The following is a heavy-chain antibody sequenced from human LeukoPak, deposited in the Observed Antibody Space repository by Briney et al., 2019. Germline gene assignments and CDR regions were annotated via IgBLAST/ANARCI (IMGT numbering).Heavy chain of an antibody. CDR1: GYSIRSGSY. V-gene: IGHV4-38-2*01. CDR2: MFHSGDT. D-gene: IGHD4-17*01. J-gene: IGHJ4*02. CDR3: AKVGAYGDYARHDY. Sequence: SETLSLTCDVSGYSIRSGSYWGWNRQPPGKGLEWIGCMFHSGDTYHNPSLKSRVTISADTSKNQFSLKLTSVTAADTAVYYCAKVGAYGDYARHDYWGQGTLVTVSS.